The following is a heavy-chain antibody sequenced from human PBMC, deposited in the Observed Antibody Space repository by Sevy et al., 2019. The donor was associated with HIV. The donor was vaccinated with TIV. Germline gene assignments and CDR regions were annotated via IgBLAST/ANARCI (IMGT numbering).Heavy chain of an antibody. CDR1: GFTFDDYA. CDR2: INWNGRNT. J-gene: IGHJ3*02. V-gene: IGHV3-20*04. CDR3: ARNSYYYDTTGFGALDI. Sequence: GGSLRLSCAASGFTFDDYAISWVRHAPGKGLEWVSGINWNGRNTGYAESVKGRFTISRDSAKKSLYLEMNSLRAEDTAFYYCARNSYYYDTTGFGALDIWGQGTMVTVS. D-gene: IGHD3-22*01.